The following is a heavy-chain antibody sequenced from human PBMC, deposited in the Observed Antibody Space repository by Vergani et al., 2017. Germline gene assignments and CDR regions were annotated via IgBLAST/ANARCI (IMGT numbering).Heavy chain of an antibody. CDR1: GYSFTSYW. CDR3: ARLVSYCSGCSCYSEHYYYYMDV. D-gene: IGHD2-15*01. J-gene: IGHJ6*03. V-gene: IGHV5-51*01. Sequence: EVQLVQSGAEVKKPGESLKISCKGSGYSFTSYWIGWVRQMPGKGLEWMGIIYPGDSDTRYSPSFQGQVTISADKSISTAYLQWSSLKASDTAMYYCARLVSYCSGCSCYSEHYYYYMDVWGKGTTVTVSS. CDR2: IYPGDSDT.